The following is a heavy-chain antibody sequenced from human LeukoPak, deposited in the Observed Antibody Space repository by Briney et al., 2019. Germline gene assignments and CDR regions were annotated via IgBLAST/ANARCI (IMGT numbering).Heavy chain of an antibody. CDR3: ARVGYSYGSVWVHWDY. CDR2: INPSGGST. J-gene: IGHJ4*02. V-gene: IGHV1-46*01. Sequence: ASVKVSCKASRYTFTGYYMHWVRQAPGQGLEWMGIINPSGGSTSYAQKFQGRVTMTRDMSTSTVYMELSSLRSEDTAVYYCARVGYSYGSVWVHWDYWGQGTLVTVSS. D-gene: IGHD5-18*01. CDR1: RYTFTGYY.